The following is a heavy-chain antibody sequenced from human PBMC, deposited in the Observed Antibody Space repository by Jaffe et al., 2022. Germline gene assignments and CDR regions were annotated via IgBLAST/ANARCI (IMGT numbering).Heavy chain of an antibody. Sequence: EVQLVETGGGLIQPGGSLRLSCAASGFTVSSNYMSWVRQAPGKGLEWVSVIYSGGSTYYADSVKGRFTISRDNSKNTLYLQMNSLRAEDTAVYYCARVGIVVVPAAMPTPIYYYYYMDVWGKGTTVTVSS. CDR2: IYSGGST. V-gene: IGHV3-53*02. D-gene: IGHD2-2*03. CDR3: ARVGIVVVPAAMPTPIYYYYYMDV. J-gene: IGHJ6*03. CDR1: GFTVSSNY.